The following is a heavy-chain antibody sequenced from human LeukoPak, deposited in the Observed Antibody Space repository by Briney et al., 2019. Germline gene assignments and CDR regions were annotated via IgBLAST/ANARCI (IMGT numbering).Heavy chain of an antibody. V-gene: IGHV1-69*05. CDR1: GGSVSSYT. CDR2: VVPFFGAT. Sequence: ASVKVSCKASGGSVSSYTINWVRQAPGQGLEWMGGVVPFFGATNYAQKFRGRLTISTDESAATAYMELSSLKSDDTAMYYCARFSTVLGSVKYDFWTDDAFDLWAKGHWSPSLQ. D-gene: IGHD3/OR15-3a*01. J-gene: IGHJ3*01. CDR3: ARFSTVLGSVKYDFWTDDAFDL.